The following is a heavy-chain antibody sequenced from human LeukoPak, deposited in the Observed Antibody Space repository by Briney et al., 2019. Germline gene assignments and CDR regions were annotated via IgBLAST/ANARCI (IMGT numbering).Heavy chain of an antibody. J-gene: IGHJ4*02. CDR1: GDGVCSKNGA. D-gene: IGHD6-19*01. V-gene: IGHV6-1*01. CDR2: TYYRSKWYN. Sequence: SETLSLTCVVSGDGVCSKNGAWNWIRQSPSRGLEWLGRTYYRSKWYNDYAESMEGRMTISQDTSKNQYSLHLNSVTPDDTAVYYCARDFGTTGWHTFDYWGQGTLVTVSS. CDR3: ARDFGTTGWHTFDY.